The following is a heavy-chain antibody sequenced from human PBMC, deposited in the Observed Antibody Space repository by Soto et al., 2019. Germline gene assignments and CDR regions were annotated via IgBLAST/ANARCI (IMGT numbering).Heavy chain of an antibody. CDR3: ARGGRDYDLSFGY. CDR2: IYYSGST. D-gene: IGHD5-12*01. Sequence: RQPPGKGLEWIGYIYYSGSTNYNPSLRSRVTISVDTSKNQFSLKLSSVTAADTAVYYCARGGRDYDLSFGYWGQGTLVTVSS. J-gene: IGHJ4*02. V-gene: IGHV4-59*01.